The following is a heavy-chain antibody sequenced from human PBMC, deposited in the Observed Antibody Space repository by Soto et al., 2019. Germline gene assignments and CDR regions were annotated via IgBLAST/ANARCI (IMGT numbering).Heavy chain of an antibody. J-gene: IGHJ6*02. V-gene: IGHV1-69*13. Sequence: ASVKVSCKASGGTFSSYAISWVRQAPGQGLEWMGGIIPIFGTANYAQKFQGRVTITADESTSTAYMELSSLRSEDTAVYYCARVSDVNNYYYYGMDVWGQGTTVTVSS. D-gene: IGHD3-16*02. CDR2: IIPIFGTA. CDR1: GGTFSSYA. CDR3: ARVSDVNNYYYYGMDV.